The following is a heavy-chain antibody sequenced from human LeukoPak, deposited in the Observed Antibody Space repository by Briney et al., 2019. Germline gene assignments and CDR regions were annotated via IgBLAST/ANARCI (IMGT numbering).Heavy chain of an antibody. CDR3: AKQLGYCSDGSCYFPY. Sequence: GGSLRLSCSASGFTFSSYAMHWVRQAPGKGLEYVSAISSNGGSTYYADSVQGRFTISRDNSKSTLCLQMNSLRAEDTAVYYCAKQLGYCSDGSCYFPYWGQGTLVTVSS. CDR2: ISSNGGST. D-gene: IGHD2-15*01. J-gene: IGHJ4*02. V-gene: IGHV3-64*04. CDR1: GFTFSSYA.